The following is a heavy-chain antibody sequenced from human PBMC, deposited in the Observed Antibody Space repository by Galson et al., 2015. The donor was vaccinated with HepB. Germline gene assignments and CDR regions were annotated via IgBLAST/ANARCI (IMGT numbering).Heavy chain of an antibody. CDR2: VIPIFGTA. J-gene: IGHJ4*02. CDR3: ARDSTTGTTDLDY. V-gene: IGHV1-69*13. Sequence: SVKVSCKASGGTFSSYAISWVRQAPGQGLEWMGGVIPIFGTANYAQKFQGRVTITADESTSTAYMELSSLRSEDTAVYYCARDSTTGTTDLDYWGQGTLVTVSS. D-gene: IGHD1-1*01. CDR1: GGTFSSYA.